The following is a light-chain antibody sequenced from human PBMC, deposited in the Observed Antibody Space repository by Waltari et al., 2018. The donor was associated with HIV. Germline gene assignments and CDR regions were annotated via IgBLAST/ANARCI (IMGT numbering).Light chain of an antibody. J-gene: IGLJ2*01. Sequence: QSALTQPRSVSGSPGQPVTISCTGTSSDIGSHDYISWYQQHQGKAPKVMIYAVSKRPSGVPDRFSGSKSDNTASLTISGLQPEDEADYHCCSYAGNFTLVFGGGTKLTVL. CDR3: CSYAGNFTLV. CDR2: AVS. V-gene: IGLV2-11*01. CDR1: SSDIGSHDY.